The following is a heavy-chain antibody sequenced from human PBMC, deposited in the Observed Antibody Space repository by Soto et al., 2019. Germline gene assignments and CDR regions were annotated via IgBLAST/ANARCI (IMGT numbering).Heavy chain of an antibody. J-gene: IGHJ4*02. CDR1: GYTFTSYD. D-gene: IGHD2-15*01. Sequence: GASVKVSCKASGYTFTSYDINWVRQATGQGLEWMGWMNPNSGNTGYAQKFQGRVTMTRNTSISTAYMELTSLRSEDTAVYYCARGLIVVAYFDYWGQGTLVPVAS. CDR3: ARGLIVVAYFDY. CDR2: MNPNSGNT. V-gene: IGHV1-8*01.